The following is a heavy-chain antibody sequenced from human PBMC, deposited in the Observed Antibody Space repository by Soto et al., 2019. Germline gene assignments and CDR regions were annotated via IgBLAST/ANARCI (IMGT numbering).Heavy chain of an antibody. CDR2: INHSGST. J-gene: IGHJ4*02. V-gene: IGHV4-34*01. D-gene: IGHD1-26*01. CDR3: ARGFNSGSYYVGYYFDY. Sequence: SETLSLTGAVYGGSFSGYYWSWIRQPPGKGLEWIGEINHSGSTNYNPSLKSRVTISVDTSKNQFSLKLSSVTAADTAVYYCARGFNSGSYYVGYYFDYWGQGTLVTVSS. CDR1: GGSFSGYY.